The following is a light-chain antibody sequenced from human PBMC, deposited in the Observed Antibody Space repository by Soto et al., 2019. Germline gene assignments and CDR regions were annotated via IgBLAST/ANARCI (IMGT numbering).Light chain of an antibody. CDR2: NNN. V-gene: IGLV1-44*01. Sequence: QSVLTQPPSASGTPGQRVTISCSGSSSNIGGNTVNWYRQLPGTAPKLLIYNNNQRPSGVPDRFSGSKSGTSASLAISGLQSEDEADYYCAAWDASLNGPVFGGGTKLTVL. CDR1: SSNIGGNT. J-gene: IGLJ2*01. CDR3: AAWDASLNGPV.